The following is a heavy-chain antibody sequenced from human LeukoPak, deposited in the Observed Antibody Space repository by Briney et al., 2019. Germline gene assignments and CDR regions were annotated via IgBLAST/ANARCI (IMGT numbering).Heavy chain of an antibody. Sequence: GRSLRLSCAASGSTVSSNYMSWVRHAPGEGLEWVSVIYSGGSTYYADSVKGRFTISRDNSKNTLYLQMNSLRAEDTAVYYCARVRLLWFGELDACDIWGQGTMVSVST. J-gene: IGHJ3*02. D-gene: IGHD3-10*01. CDR1: GSTVSSNY. V-gene: IGHV3-53*01. CDR2: IYSGGST. CDR3: ARVRLLWFGELDACDI.